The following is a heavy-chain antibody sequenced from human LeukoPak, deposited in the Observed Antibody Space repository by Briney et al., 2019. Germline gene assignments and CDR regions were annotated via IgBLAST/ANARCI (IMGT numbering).Heavy chain of an antibody. CDR1: GFTFSSYA. D-gene: IGHD6-19*01. CDR3: AKFKYSSGWLVSRFDY. CDR2: ISGSGGST. J-gene: IGHJ4*02. Sequence: GGSLRLSCAASGFTFSSYAMSWVRQARGKGLEWVSDISGSGGSTYYADSVKGRFTISRDNSKNTLYLQMNSLRAEDTAVYYCAKFKYSSGWLVSRFDYWGQGTLVTVSS. V-gene: IGHV3-23*01.